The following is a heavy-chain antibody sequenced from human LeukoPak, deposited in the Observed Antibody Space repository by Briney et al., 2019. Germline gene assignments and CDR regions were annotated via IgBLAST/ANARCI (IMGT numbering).Heavy chain of an antibody. CDR3: ARLYSRPIYYMDV. Sequence: SETLSLTCTVSGYSISSAYYCGWIRQPPGKGLEWIGYIYYTGSTNYNPSLKSRVTISVDTSKNQFSLKLSSVTAADTAVYYCARLYSRPIYYMDVWGKGTTVTVSS. CDR2: IYYTGST. J-gene: IGHJ6*03. V-gene: IGHV4-61*01. CDR1: GYSISSAYY. D-gene: IGHD2-2*02.